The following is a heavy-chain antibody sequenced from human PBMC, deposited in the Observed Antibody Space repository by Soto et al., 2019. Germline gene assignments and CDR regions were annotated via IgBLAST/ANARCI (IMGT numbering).Heavy chain of an antibody. D-gene: IGHD7-27*01. Sequence: GGSLRLSCAASGFTFSSYAMHWVRQAPGKGLEWVAVISYDGSNKYYADSVKGRFTISRDNSKNTLYLQMNSLRAEDTAVYYCARSLTADSVDAFDIWGQGTMVTVSS. J-gene: IGHJ3*02. CDR1: GFTFSSYA. CDR3: ARSLTADSVDAFDI. CDR2: ISYDGSNK. V-gene: IGHV3-30*04.